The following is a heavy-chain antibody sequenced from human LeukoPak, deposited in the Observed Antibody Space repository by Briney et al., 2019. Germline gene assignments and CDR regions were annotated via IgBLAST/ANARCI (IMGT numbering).Heavy chain of an antibody. J-gene: IGHJ4*02. CDR3: ATSIYDFWSGYYRHFDY. Sequence: ASVKVSCKASGYTFTGYYMHWVRQAPGQGLEWMGWINPNSGGTNYAQKFQGRVTMTRDTSISTAYMELSRLRSDDTAVYYCATSIYDFWSGYYRHFDYWGQGTLVTVSS. CDR2: INPNSGGT. D-gene: IGHD3-3*01. CDR1: GYTFTGYY. V-gene: IGHV1-2*02.